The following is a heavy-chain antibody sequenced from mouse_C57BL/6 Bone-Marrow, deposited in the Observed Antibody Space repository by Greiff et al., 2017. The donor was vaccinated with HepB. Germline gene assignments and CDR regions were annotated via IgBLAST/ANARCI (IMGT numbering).Heavy chain of an antibody. CDR3: ARPGGNYGYFDV. D-gene: IGHD2-1*01. Sequence: EVMLVESGGGLVKPGGSLKLSCAASGFTFSDYAMHWVRQAPEKGLEWVAYISSGSSTIYYADTVKGRFTISRDNAKNTLFLQMTSLRSEDTAMYYGARPGGNYGYFDVWGTGTTVTVCS. V-gene: IGHV5-17*01. CDR2: ISSGSSTI. CDR1: GFTFSDYA. J-gene: IGHJ1*03.